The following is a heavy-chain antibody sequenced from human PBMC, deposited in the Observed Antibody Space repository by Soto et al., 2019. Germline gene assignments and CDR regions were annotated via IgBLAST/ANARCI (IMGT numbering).Heavy chain of an antibody. CDR3: ARGRGMEENYFYYGLDI. D-gene: IGHD1-1*01. V-gene: IGHV1-3*01. J-gene: IGHJ6*02. Sequence: ASVKVSCKASGYTFSTYAMHWVRQAPGQSLEWMGWLNGGTGQTRYSQKFQDRVIITRDTSASTGYMELSSLTSEDTAVYYCARGRGMEENYFYYGLDIWGQGTTVTVSS. CDR2: LNGGTGQT. CDR1: GYTFSTYA.